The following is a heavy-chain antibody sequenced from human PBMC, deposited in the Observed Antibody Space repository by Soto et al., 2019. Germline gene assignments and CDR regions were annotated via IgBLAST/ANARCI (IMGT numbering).Heavy chain of an antibody. CDR2: ISYDGTHK. CDR3: ARGRRVPAAIEMDI. D-gene: IGHD2-2*01. CDR1: GFTFSSYG. Sequence: PGGSLRLSWAASGFTFSSYGMRWVRQAPGKGLEWVAVISYDGTHKYYADSVKGRFTISRDNSKNTLYLQMNSLRAEDTAVYYCARGRRVPAAIEMDIWGKGTTVTVSS. V-gene: IGHV3-30*03. J-gene: IGHJ6*04.